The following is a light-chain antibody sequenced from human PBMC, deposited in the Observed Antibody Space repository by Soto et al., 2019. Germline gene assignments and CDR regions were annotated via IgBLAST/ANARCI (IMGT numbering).Light chain of an antibody. CDR2: GNS. J-gene: IGLJ2*01. CDR3: QSYDSSLSGVV. Sequence: QSVLTQPPSVSGAPGQRVTISCTGSSSNIGAGYDVHWYQQLPGTAPKLLIYGNSNRPSGVPDRFSGSKSGTSASLAITGLQYEDEADYYFQSYDSSLSGVVFGGGTKLTVL. V-gene: IGLV1-40*01. CDR1: SSNIGAGYD.